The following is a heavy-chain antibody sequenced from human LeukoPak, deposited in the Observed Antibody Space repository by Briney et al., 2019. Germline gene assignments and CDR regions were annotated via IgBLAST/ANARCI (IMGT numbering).Heavy chain of an antibody. J-gene: IGHJ4*02. CDR2: ISGSSTTI. D-gene: IGHD3/OR15-3a*01. CDR3: ARDQDWAFDY. V-gene: IGHV3-48*01. CDR1: GFTFGDYA. Sequence: PGGSLRLSCSASGFTFGDYAMSWFRQAPGKGLEWVSYISGSSTTIDYADSAKGRFIISRDNAKKSLYLQMNNLRAEDTAVYYCARDQDWAFDYWGQGILVTVSS.